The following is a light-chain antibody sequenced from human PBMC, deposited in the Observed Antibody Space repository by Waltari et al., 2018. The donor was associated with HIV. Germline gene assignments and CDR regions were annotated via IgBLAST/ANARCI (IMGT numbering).Light chain of an antibody. CDR1: SSNIGSNS. CDR2: RNN. J-gene: IGLJ2*01. CDR3: AAWDDSLSGLV. Sequence: QSLLTQPPSASGTHGQRVTISCSGSSSNIGSNSVSWYQQLPGTAPKLLSYRNNQRPSGVPDRFSGSKSGTSASLAISGLRSEDEADYYCAAWDDSLSGLVFGGGTKLTVL. V-gene: IGLV1-47*01.